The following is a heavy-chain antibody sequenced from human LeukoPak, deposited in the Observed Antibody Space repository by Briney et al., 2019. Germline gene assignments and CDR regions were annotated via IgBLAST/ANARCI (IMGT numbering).Heavy chain of an antibody. V-gene: IGHV3-15*01. J-gene: IGHJ4*02. CDR1: GLSFNNAW. Sequence: PGGSLRLSCATSGLSFNNAWMSWVRQAPGKGLEWVGRIRGKADGGATDYAAPVKGRFIISRDDSEKTLYLQMNSLKTEDIALYYCTTYFCGGDCSVFNYWGQGTLVTVSS. D-gene: IGHD2-21*01. CDR3: TTYFCGGDCSVFNY. CDR2: IRGKADGGAT.